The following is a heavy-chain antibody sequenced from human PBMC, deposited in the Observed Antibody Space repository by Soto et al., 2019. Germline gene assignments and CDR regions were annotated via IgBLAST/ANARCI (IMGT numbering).Heavy chain of an antibody. CDR1: GGTFSSDI. CDR3: ARAPLVTRSFYYSGMDV. J-gene: IGHJ6*02. CDR2: IIPIFGTA. Sequence: ASVKVSCKASGGTFSSDIVSWVRQAPGQGLEWMGGIIPIFGTADYAQNFQGRVTITADRSTGTAYMELSSLRSEDTAVYYCARAPLVTRSFYYSGMDVWGHGTTVTVSS. D-gene: IGHD2-21*02. V-gene: IGHV1-69*06.